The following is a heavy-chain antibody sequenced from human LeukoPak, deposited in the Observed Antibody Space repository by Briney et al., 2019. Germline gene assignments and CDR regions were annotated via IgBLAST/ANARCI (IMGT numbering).Heavy chain of an antibody. D-gene: IGHD3-16*01. CDR1: GGSISSYY. J-gene: IGHJ6*03. Sequence: SETLSLTCTVSGGSISSYYWSWIRQPPGKGLEWIGYIYYSGSTNYNSSFKSRVTISVDTSKNQFSLKVNSVTAADTAVYYCATALTFHGYYYYMGVWGKGTTVTVSS. CDR3: ATALTFHGYYYYMGV. CDR2: IYYSGST. V-gene: IGHV4-59*01.